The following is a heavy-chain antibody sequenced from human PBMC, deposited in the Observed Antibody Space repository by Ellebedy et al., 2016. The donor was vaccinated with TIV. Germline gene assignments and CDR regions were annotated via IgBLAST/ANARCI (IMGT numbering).Heavy chain of an antibody. CDR3: TKTFYFD. V-gene: IGHV3-7*03. D-gene: IGHD2/OR15-2a*01. CDR2: IKKDGSEI. J-gene: IGHJ4*02. Sequence: GGSLRLSXAASGFTFSSYWMNWVRQAPGKGLEWVANIKKDGSEIYYVDSVKGRFTISRDNAKNSLYLQMNSLRTEDTAIYYCTKTFYFDWGQGTLVIVSS. CDR1: GFTFSSYW.